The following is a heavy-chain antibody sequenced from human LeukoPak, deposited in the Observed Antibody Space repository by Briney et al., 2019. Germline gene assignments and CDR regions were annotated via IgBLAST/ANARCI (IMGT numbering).Heavy chain of an antibody. D-gene: IGHD3-10*01. Sequence: TSETLSLTCTVSGGSISSGDYYWSWIRQPPGKGLEWIEYIYYSGSTYYNPSLKSRITISVDTSKNQFSLKLRSVTAADTAVYYCARRPLRFGEDYFDDWGQGTLVTVSS. CDR3: ARRPLRFGEDYFDD. CDR1: GGSISSGDYY. V-gene: IGHV4-30-4*01. CDR2: IYYSGST. J-gene: IGHJ4*02.